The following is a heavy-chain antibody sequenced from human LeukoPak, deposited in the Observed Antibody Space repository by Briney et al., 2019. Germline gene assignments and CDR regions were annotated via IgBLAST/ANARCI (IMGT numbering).Heavy chain of an antibody. CDR2: IYYSGST. CDR1: GGSISSSIYY. CDR3: AREVWEPSRGDWFDP. Sequence: SETLSLTCTVSGGSISSSIYYWGWIRQPPGKGLEWIGSIYYSGSTYYNPSLKSRVTISVDTSKNHFSLKLSSVTAADTAVYYCAREVWEPSRGDWFDPWGQGTLVTVSS. V-gene: IGHV4-39*07. D-gene: IGHD1-26*01. J-gene: IGHJ5*02.